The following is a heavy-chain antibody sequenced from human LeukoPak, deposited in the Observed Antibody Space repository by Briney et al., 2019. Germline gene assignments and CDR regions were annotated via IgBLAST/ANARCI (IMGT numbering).Heavy chain of an antibody. J-gene: IGHJ6*03. CDR1: GGSISSDY. CDR2: IYYSGST. D-gene: IGHD3-10*01. V-gene: IGHV4-59*12. CDR3: ARDRGTGYMDV. Sequence: SETLSLTCIVSGGSISSDYWSWIRQSPGKGLEWIGYIYYSGSTNYNPSLKSRATISVDTSKKQFSLKLSSVTAADTAVYYCARDRGTGYMDVWGKGTTVTVSS.